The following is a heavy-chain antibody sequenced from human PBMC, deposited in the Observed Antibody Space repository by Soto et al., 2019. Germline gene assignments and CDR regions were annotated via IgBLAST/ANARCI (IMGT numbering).Heavy chain of an antibody. D-gene: IGHD2-8*02. J-gene: IGHJ3*02. CDR3: ARPRGYCVFDAYDI. CDR1: GFTFTAYW. V-gene: IGHV3-74*03. Sequence: GGSLRLSCAATGFTFTAYWVNWVRQAPGKGLEWVARFKSDGSGTTYTYSVKGRFSISRDNAKNTVYLQMDNLRVEDTAVYYCARPRGYCVFDAYDIWGQGAMVTVSS. CDR2: FKSDGSGT.